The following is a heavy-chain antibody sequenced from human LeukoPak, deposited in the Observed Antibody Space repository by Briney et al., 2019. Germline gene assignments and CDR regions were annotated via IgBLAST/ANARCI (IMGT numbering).Heavy chain of an antibody. CDR2: IYYGGST. V-gene: IGHV4-59*01. CDR1: GGSISSYY. Sequence: PSETLSLTCTVSGGSISSYYWSWIRQPPGKGLEWIGYIYYGGSTNYNPSLKSRVTISVDTSKNQFSLKLSSVTAADTAVYYCAGGSGSGWMVDSWGQGILVTVSS. CDR3: AGGSGSGWMVDS. D-gene: IGHD6-19*01. J-gene: IGHJ4*02.